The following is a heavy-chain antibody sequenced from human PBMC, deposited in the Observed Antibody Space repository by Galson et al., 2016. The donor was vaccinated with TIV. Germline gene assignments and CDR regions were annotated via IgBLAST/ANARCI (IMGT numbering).Heavy chain of an antibody. CDR1: GLIFEDYA. CDR3: ARDRGLSGYYFDY. J-gene: IGHJ4*02. D-gene: IGHD2-2*03. CDR2: INWNSDTI. V-gene: IGHV3-9*01. Sequence: SLRLSCAGAGLIFEDYAMNWVRQVPGKGLEWVSYINWNSDTIRYAESVKGRFTISRDNAKNSLYLQMDSLRPEDTAFYFCARDRGLSGYYFDYWGQGTLVTVSS.